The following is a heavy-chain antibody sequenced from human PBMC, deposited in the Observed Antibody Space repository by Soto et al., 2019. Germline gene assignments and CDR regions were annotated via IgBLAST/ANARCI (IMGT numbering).Heavy chain of an antibody. J-gene: IGHJ6*02. CDR2: INPNSGGT. CDR1: GYTFTSYG. D-gene: IGHD5-12*01. Sequence: ASVKVSCKASGYTFTSYGISWVRQAPGQGLEWMGWINPNSGGTNYAQKFQGWVTMTRDTSISTAYMELSRLRSDDTAVYYCAREYSGYGIWYYYGMDVWGQGTTVTVSS. V-gene: IGHV1-2*04. CDR3: AREYSGYGIWYYYGMDV.